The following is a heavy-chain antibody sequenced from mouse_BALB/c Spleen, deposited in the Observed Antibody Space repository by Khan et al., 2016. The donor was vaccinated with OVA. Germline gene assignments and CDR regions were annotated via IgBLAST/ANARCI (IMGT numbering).Heavy chain of an antibody. CDR3: AGGGYGGFDY. D-gene: IGHD2-2*01. CDR2: IFPGSVST. V-gene: IGHV1-9*01. J-gene: IGHJ3*01. Sequence: QVQLKQSGGDLMKPGASVKISCKATGYTFSSYWIEWVKQRPGHGLEWIGQIFPGSVSTTYNEKFKGKATFTVDTSSNTAYMQLSSLTSEDSAVYNCAGGGYGGFDYWGQGTLVTVSA. CDR1: GYTFSSYW.